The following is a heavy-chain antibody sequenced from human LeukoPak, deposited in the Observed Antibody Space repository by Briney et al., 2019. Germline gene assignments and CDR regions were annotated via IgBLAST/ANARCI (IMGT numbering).Heavy chain of an antibody. CDR2: MFSRGSP. V-gene: IGHV4-59*01. CDR3: SRWRQYFYDRSGYVDC. CDR1: GDSMSICY. J-gene: IGHJ4*02. D-gene: IGHD3-22*01. Sequence: SETLSLTCLVSGDSMSICYWFWLRQPPGKGLEWIGNMFSRGSPDYNPSLKSRGTFSVDASKNRISLNLTSGTAEYTAFYYCSRWRQYFYDRSGYVDCWGQGTLVTVSS.